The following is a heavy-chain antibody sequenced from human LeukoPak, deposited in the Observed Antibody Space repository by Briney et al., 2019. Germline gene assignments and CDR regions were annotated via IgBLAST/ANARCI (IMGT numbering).Heavy chain of an antibody. V-gene: IGHV4-59*08. CDR2: IYYSGST. Sequence: SETLSLTCTVSGGSISSYYWSWIRQPPGKGLEWIEYIYYSGSTNYNPSLKSRVTISVDTSKNQFSLKLSSVTAADTAVYYCARHDYYYYGMDVWGQGTTVTVSS. J-gene: IGHJ6*02. CDR1: GGSISSYY. CDR3: ARHDYYYYGMDV.